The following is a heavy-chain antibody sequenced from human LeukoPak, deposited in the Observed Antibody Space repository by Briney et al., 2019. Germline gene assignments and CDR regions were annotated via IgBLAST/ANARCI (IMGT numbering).Heavy chain of an antibody. J-gene: IGHJ5*02. CDR3: ARGALTTGTTDWFDP. D-gene: IGHD1-1*01. Sequence: ASVKVSCKASGYTFTSYGISWVRQAPGQGLEWMGWISAYNGNTNYAQKLQGRVTMTTDTSTSTAYMELRSLRSDDTAVYYCARGALTTGTTDWFDPWGQGTLVTVSS. CDR2: ISAYNGNT. V-gene: IGHV1-18*01. CDR1: GYTFTSYG.